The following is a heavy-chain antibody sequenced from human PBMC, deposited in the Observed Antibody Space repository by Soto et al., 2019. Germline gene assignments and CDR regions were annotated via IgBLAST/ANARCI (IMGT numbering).Heavy chain of an antibody. Sequence: QLQLQESGSGLVKPSETLSLTCIVSNGSISSRSSYWGWIRQTPGKGLEWIGSIYYIGNTYYNPSLKCRVTISIDTSKPQFSLKMNSVTAADTAVYFCGGQDYGAKGYYFENWGQGALVTVSS. CDR1: NGSISSRSSY. J-gene: IGHJ4*02. CDR2: IYYIGNT. CDR3: GGQDYGAKGYYFEN. D-gene: IGHD4-17*01. V-gene: IGHV4-39*01.